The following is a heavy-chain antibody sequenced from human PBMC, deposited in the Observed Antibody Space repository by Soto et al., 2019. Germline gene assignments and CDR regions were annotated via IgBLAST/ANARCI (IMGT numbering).Heavy chain of an antibody. D-gene: IGHD2-21*02. CDR2: ISSSSSYI. V-gene: IGHV3-21*01. CDR3: ARNCGGDCYDSDAFDI. J-gene: IGHJ3*02. Sequence: PGGSLRLSCAASGFTFSSYSMNWVRQAPGKGLEWASSISSSSSYIYYADSVKGRFTISRDNAKNSLYLQMNSLRAEDTAVYYCARNCGGDCYDSDAFDIWGQGTMVTVSS. CDR1: GFTFSSYS.